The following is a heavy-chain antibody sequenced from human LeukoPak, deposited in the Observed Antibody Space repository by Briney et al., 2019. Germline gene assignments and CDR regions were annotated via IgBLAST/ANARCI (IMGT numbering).Heavy chain of an antibody. V-gene: IGHV3-23*01. CDR1: GLTFSSYP. D-gene: IGHD1-26*01. CDR3: GKYLQTTVGANDY. J-gene: IGHJ4*02. Sequence: GGSLRLSCAASGLTFSSYPMKGVRQAPGKGLEWGSVISGSGGATFYGDSVQGRFTISRDNSRDTLYLQMSSLRAEDTAVYYCGKYLQTTVGANDYWGQGTLVTVSS. CDR2: ISGSGGAT.